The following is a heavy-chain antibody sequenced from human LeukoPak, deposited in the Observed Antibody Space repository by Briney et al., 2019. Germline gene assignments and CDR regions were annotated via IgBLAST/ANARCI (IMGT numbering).Heavy chain of an antibody. Sequence: GGSQRLSCAASGFSFSSYAMTGARQAPVKGLEWVSAISGDGTRTYYADSVKGRFTISRDNSKNTLYLEMSSLGVEDTAIYYCAKWPEGAMDYFDYWGQGTLVTVSS. CDR3: AKWPEGAMDYFDY. D-gene: IGHD3-16*01. CDR2: ISGDGTRT. CDR1: GFSFSSYA. J-gene: IGHJ4*02. V-gene: IGHV3-23*01.